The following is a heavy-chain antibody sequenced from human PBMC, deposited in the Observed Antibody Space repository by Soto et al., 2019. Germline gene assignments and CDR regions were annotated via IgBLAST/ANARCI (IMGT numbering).Heavy chain of an antibody. CDR2: IIPIFGTA. D-gene: IGHD3-10*01. J-gene: IGHJ6*02. Sequence: ASVKVSCKASGGTFSSYAISWVRQAPGQGLEWMGGIIPIFGTANYAQKFQGRVTITADESTSTAYMELSSLRSEDTAVYYCAPTRPSRYYYGSGSYYNETHGDYYYGMDVWGQGTTVTVSS. V-gene: IGHV1-69*13. CDR1: GGTFSSYA. CDR3: APTRPSRYYYGSGSYYNETHGDYYYGMDV.